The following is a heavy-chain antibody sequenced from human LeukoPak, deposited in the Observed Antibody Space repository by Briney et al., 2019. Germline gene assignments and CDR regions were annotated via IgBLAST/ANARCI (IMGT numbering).Heavy chain of an antibody. CDR2: IWYDGSNK. V-gene: IGHV3-33*01. CDR1: GFTFSSYG. CDR3: ARDLGRGLGYYYYYYYMDV. D-gene: IGHD3-16*01. Sequence: PGRSLRLSCAASGFTFSSYGMHWVRQAPGPGLECVAVIWYDGSNKYYADSVKGRFTISRDNSKNTLYQQMNSLRADDTAVYYCARDLGRGLGYYYYYYYMDVWGKGTTVTVSS. J-gene: IGHJ6*03.